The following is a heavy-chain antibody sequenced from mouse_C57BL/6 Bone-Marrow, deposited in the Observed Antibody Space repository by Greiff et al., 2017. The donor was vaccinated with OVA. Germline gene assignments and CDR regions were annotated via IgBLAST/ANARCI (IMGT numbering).Heavy chain of an antibody. CDR3: ARRGLGTGFDY. Sequence: EVNLVESGGGLVQPGGSLKLSCAASGFTFSDYYMYWVRQTPEKRLEWVAYISNGGGSTYYPDTVKGRFTISRDNAKNTLYLQMSRLKSEDTAMYYCARRGLGTGFDYWGQGTTLTVSS. J-gene: IGHJ2*01. V-gene: IGHV5-12*01. CDR2: ISNGGGST. CDR1: GFTFSDYY. D-gene: IGHD3-1*01.